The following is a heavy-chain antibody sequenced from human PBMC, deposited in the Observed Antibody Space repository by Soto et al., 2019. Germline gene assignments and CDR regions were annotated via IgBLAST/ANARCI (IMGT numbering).Heavy chain of an antibody. Sequence: EVQLVESGGGLVQPGGSLRLSCAASGFTFSRYWMSWVRQAPGKGLEWVANIKQDGSEIHYVDSVKGRFTISRDNAKNSLYLQMNSLRDEDTAVYYGARDLASTTIPNYWGQGTLVTVSS. V-gene: IGHV3-7*04. CDR3: ARDLASTTIPNY. D-gene: IGHD4-17*01. J-gene: IGHJ4*02. CDR2: IKQDGSEI. CDR1: GFTFSRYW.